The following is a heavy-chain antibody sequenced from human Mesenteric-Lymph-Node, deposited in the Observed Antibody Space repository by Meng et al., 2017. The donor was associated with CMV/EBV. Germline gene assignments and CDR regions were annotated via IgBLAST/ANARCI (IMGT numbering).Heavy chain of an antibody. Sequence: GESLKISCEASGFTFSSYAMHWVRQAPGKGLEWVAVISYDGSNKYYADSVKGRFTISRDNSKNTLYLQMNSLRAEDTAVYYCARRGGIAVAGWFDPWGQGTLVTVSS. V-gene: IGHV3-30-3*01. D-gene: IGHD6-19*01. CDR2: ISYDGSNK. J-gene: IGHJ5*02. CDR3: ARRGGIAVAGWFDP. CDR1: GFTFSSYA.